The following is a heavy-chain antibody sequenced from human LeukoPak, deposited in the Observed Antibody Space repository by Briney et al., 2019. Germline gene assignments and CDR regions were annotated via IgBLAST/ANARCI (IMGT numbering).Heavy chain of an antibody. CDR1: GYTFTGDY. CDR2: INPNNGGT. J-gene: IGHJ4*02. Sequence: ASVKVSCKASGYTFTGDYIYWVRQAPGQGLEWMGWINPNNGGTKYAQKFQGRVTFTRDTSISTAYMAMSRLRSDDTAVFYCARGSRYHDWLSPLDSWGQGTLVTVSS. CDR3: ARGSRYHDWLSPLDS. V-gene: IGHV1-2*02. D-gene: IGHD3-9*01.